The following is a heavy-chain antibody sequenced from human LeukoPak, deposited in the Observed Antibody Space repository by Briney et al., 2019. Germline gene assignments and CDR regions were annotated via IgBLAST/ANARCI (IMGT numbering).Heavy chain of an antibody. Sequence: SETLSLTCTVSGGSISSYYWSWIRQPPGKGLEWIGYIYYSGSTNYNPSLKSRVTISVDTSKNQFSLKLSSVTAADTAVYYRAITVYGGNRAEYFQHWGQGTLVTVSS. CDR3: AITVYGGNRAEYFQH. CDR1: GGSISSYY. CDR2: IYYSGST. V-gene: IGHV4-59*01. D-gene: IGHD4-23*01. J-gene: IGHJ1*01.